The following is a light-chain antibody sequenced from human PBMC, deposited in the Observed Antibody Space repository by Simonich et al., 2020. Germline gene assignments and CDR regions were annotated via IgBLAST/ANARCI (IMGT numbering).Light chain of an antibody. CDR1: SSDVGGYNY. Sequence: QSALTQPPSASGSPGQSVTISCTGTSSDVGGYNYVSWYQQHPGKAPKLMIYDVSKRPSGAPDRFSGSKSGNTASLTISGLQAEDEADYYCCSYAGSYTWVFGGGTKLTVL. J-gene: IGLJ3*02. CDR3: CSYAGSYTWV. CDR2: DVS. V-gene: IGLV2-11*01.